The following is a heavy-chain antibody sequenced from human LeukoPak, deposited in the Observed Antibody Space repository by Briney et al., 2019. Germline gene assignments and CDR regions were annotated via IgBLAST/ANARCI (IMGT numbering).Heavy chain of an antibody. Sequence: GGSLRLSCAASGFTFSNYALTWVRQAPGKGLEWVSSISGSIGTTYYADAVKGRFTISRDNAKNSLYLQMNSLRAEDTAVYYCARDCSGGSCYGGFDYWGQGTLVTVSS. D-gene: IGHD2-15*01. CDR2: ISGSIGTT. V-gene: IGHV3-23*01. J-gene: IGHJ4*02. CDR1: GFTFSNYA. CDR3: ARDCSGGSCYGGFDY.